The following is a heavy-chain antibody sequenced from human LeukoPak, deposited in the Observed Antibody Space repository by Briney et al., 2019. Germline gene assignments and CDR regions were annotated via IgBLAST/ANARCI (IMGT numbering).Heavy chain of an antibody. J-gene: IGHJ6*02. CDR1: GFSFTTYW. V-gene: IGHV5-51*01. CDR3: ARRAYYYYAMDV. Sequence: GESLKISCNGSGFSFTTYWIARVRQMPGKGLELMGIIYPDDSDTTYSPSFQGQVTISADKSISTAYLQWSSLKASDSAIYYCARRAYYYYAMDVWGQGTTVTVSS. CDR2: IYPDDSDT.